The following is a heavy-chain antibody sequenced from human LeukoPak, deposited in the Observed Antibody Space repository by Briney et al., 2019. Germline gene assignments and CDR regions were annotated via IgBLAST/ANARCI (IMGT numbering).Heavy chain of an antibody. D-gene: IGHD5-24*01. Sequence: SSETLSLTCTVSGGPISSYYWSWIRQPPGKGLEWIGYIYYSGSTNYNPSLKSRVTISVDTSKDQFSLKVSSVTAADTAVYYCARSLRWLQYAFDYWGQGTLVSVS. CDR3: ARSLRWLQYAFDY. CDR2: IYYSGST. J-gene: IGHJ4*02. V-gene: IGHV4-59*01. CDR1: GGPISSYY.